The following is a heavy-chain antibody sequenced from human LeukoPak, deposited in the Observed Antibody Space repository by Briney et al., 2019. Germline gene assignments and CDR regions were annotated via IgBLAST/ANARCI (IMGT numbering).Heavy chain of an antibody. CDR3: ASHGAFYLAY. V-gene: IGHV4-39*07. CDR1: GGSISGSSYY. J-gene: IGHJ4*02. Sequence: KTSETLSLTCTVSGGSISGSSYYWGWIRQPPGKGLEWIGSIYYSGNTYYNPSLKSRVTISVDKSNNQFSLKLNSVTAADTAVYYCASHGAFYLAYWGQGTLVTVSS. D-gene: IGHD2/OR15-2a*01. CDR2: IYYSGNT.